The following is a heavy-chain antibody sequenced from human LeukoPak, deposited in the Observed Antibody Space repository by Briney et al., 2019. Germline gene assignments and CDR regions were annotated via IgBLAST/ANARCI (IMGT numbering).Heavy chain of an antibody. CDR3: ARYYDSSTSSDAFDI. CDR2: INTGNGNT. J-gene: IGHJ3*02. D-gene: IGHD3-22*01. CDR1: GYTFTSYA. V-gene: IGHV1-3*03. Sequence: ASVKVSCKASGYTFTSYAMHWVRQAPGQRLEWMGWINTGNGNTKYSQEFQGRVTITRDTSANTAYMELSSLRSEDTAVYYCARYYDSSTSSDAFDIWGQGTMVTVSS.